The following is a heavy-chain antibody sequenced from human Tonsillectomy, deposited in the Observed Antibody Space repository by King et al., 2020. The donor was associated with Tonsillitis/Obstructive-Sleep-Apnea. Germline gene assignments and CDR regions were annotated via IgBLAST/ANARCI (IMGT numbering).Heavy chain of an antibody. Sequence: QLVQSGAEVKRSGSSVKVSCKASGGDFSSYVISWVRQAPGQGLEWMGRIIPLLGRTKYAQKFQGRVAITADKSTSTAYMELSSLTSEDTAVYYCARDRRVVPAAEGGDYYYYMDVWGKGTTVTVSS. D-gene: IGHD2-2*01. CDR2: IIPLLGRT. V-gene: IGHV1-69*04. CDR3: ARDRRVVPAAEGGDYYYYMDV. J-gene: IGHJ6*03. CDR1: GGDFSSYV.